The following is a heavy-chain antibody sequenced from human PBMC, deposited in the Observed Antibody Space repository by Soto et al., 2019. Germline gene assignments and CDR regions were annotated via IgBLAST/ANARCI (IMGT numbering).Heavy chain of an antibody. V-gene: IGHV3-30*18. CDR1: GFTFSNFA. CDR3: AKSLGEGPHYYFYMDV. J-gene: IGHJ6*03. CDR2: ISFDGSNK. Sequence: QVHLVESGGGVVQPGRSLRLSCAASGFTFSNFAMHWVRQAPGKGLEWVALISFDGSNKYYADSVKGRFTISRDKSTNTLYLQMNTLRADDSAVYSCAKSLGEGPHYYFYMDVWGKGTTVTVSS.